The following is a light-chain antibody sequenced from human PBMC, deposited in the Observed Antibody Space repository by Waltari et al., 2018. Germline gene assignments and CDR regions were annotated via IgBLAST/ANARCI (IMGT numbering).Light chain of an antibody. CDR1: QRISDNY. V-gene: IGKV3-20*01. CDR2: GAS. Sequence: ENVLTQSPGTLSLSPGERAALSCRATQRISDNYLAWYQQKPGQAPRLLIYGASIRATGIPDRCSGSRSGTDFTLTINRLGPEDFAVYYCQQYDSSPLTFGPGTTVDI. CDR3: QQYDSSPLT. J-gene: IGKJ3*01.